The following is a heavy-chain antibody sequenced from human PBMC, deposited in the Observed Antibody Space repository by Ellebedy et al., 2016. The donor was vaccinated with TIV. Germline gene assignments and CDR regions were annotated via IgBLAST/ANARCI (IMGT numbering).Heavy chain of an antibody. D-gene: IGHD3-10*01. CDR3: ARDMAHASGIINY. CDR1: GFTFSNYG. CDR2: IWYDGRNK. J-gene: IGHJ4*02. V-gene: IGHV3-33*01. Sequence: GESLKISCAASGFTFSNYGMHWVRQAPGKGLEWVAVIWYDGRNKYYADSVKGRFTISRDNSKNTLFLQMNSLRAEDTAVYYCARDMAHASGIINYWGQGTLVTVSS.